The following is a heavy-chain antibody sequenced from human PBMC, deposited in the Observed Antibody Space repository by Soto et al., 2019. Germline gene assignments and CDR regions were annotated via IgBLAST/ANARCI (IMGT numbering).Heavy chain of an antibody. Sequence: GGSIRHSFASSGFTDSSYGIDWFRQSPGKVLEWVSLISYDGGNKYYADSVKGRFTISRDNSKNTLYLQMNSLRDEDTAVYYCAKDAPYYYDSSGYYGPFDYWGQGTLVTVAS. CDR2: ISYDGGNK. V-gene: IGHV3-30*18. J-gene: IGHJ4*02. CDR1: GFTDSSYG. D-gene: IGHD3-22*01. CDR3: AKDAPYYYDSSGYYGPFDY.